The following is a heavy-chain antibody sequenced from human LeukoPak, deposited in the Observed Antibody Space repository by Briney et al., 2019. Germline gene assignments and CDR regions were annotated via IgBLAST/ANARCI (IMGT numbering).Heavy chain of an antibody. CDR2: ISSSSSYI. CDR1: GFTFSSYS. J-gene: IGHJ4*02. D-gene: IGHD6-19*01. CDR3: ARSNPLTGIAVAGTGDY. Sequence: GGSLRLSCAASGFTFSSYSMNWVRQAPGKGLEWVSSISSSSSYIYYADSVKGRFTISRDNAKNSLYLQMNSLRAEDTAVYYRARSNPLTGIAVAGTGDYWGQGTLVTVSS. V-gene: IGHV3-21*01.